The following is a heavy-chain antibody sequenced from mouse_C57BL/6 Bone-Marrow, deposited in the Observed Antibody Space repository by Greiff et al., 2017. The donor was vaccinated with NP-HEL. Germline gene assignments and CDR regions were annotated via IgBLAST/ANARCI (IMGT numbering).Heavy chain of an antibody. CDR2: INPNYGTT. J-gene: IGHJ3*01. CDR1: GYSFTDYN. D-gene: IGHD3-2*02. Sequence: EVKLVESGPELVKPGASVKISCKASGYSFTDYNMNWVKQSNGKSLEWIGVINPNYGTTSYNQKFKGKATLTVDQSSSTAYMQLNSLTSEDSAVYYCAREGTAQAPFAYWGQGTLVTVSA. V-gene: IGHV1-39*01. CDR3: AREGTAQAPFAY.